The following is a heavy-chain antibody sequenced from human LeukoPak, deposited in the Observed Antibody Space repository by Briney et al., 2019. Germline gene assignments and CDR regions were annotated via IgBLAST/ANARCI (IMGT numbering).Heavy chain of an antibody. Sequence: GSLRLSCAASGFTFSSYAMSWVRQAPGKGLEWVSAISGSGGSTYYADSVKGRFTISRDKSKNTLYLQMNSLRAEDTAVYYCARAVDFWSGYPQPNWFDPWGQGTLVTVSS. J-gene: IGHJ5*02. CDR3: ARAVDFWSGYPQPNWFDP. D-gene: IGHD3-3*01. V-gene: IGHV3-23*01. CDR1: GFTFSSYA. CDR2: ISGSGGST.